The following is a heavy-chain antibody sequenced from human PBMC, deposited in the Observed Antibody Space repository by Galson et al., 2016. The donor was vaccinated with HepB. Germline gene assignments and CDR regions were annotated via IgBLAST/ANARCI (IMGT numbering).Heavy chain of an antibody. CDR3: ARNTEPTSTHQAY. CDR1: GGALNIGTYY. D-gene: IGHD1/OR15-1a*01. V-gene: IGHV4-61*02. CDR2: VYASGSS. J-gene: IGHJ4*02. Sequence: TLSLTCTVSGGALNIGTYYWSWIRQPAGKALEWIGRVYASGSSHYNPSLKSRVTLTRDTSISTAYMELSGLTSDDTAVYFCARNTEPTSTHQAYWGQGTLVTVSS.